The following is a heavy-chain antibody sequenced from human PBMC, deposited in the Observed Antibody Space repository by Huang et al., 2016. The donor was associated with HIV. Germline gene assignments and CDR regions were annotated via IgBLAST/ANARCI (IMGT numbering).Heavy chain of an antibody. V-gene: IGHV1-24*01. CDR3: ATGFDTYYDI. CDR2: FAPEQGET. CDR1: GYTLTELS. D-gene: IGHD2-21*01. Sequence: QVQLVQSGAEVKKPGASVKVTCKVSGYTLTELSIHWVRQAPGKGLEWMGGFAPEQGETNYAQNCQGRGTRTEDTSTDTAYMELNSLRSEDTAVYYCATGFDTYYDIWGQGTMVIASS. J-gene: IGHJ3*02.